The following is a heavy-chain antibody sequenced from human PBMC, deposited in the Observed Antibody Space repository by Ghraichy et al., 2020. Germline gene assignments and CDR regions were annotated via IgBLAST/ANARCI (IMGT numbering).Heavy chain of an antibody. Sequence: GSLRLSCAASGFTFSSYAMSWVRQAPGKGLEWVPAFSGSGGSTYYADSVKGRFTIPRDNSKNTLYLQMNSLRAEDTAVYYCAKDPIWFGELNWFDPWGQGTLVTVSS. CDR1: GFTFSSYA. CDR3: AKDPIWFGELNWFDP. V-gene: IGHV3-23*01. D-gene: IGHD3-10*01. CDR2: FSGSGGST. J-gene: IGHJ5*02.